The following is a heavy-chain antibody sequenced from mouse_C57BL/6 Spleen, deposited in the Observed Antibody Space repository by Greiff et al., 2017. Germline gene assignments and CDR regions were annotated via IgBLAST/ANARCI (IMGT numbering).Heavy chain of an antibody. J-gene: IGHJ2*01. Sequence: EVMLVESGGGLVKPGGSLKLSCAASGFTFSSYTMSWVRQTPEKRLEWVATISGGGGNTYYPDSVKGRFTISRDNAKNTLYLQMSSLRSEDTALYYCAQQGPISYGNYLDYWGQGTTLTVSS. CDR1: GFTFSSYT. CDR3: AQQGPISYGNYLDY. V-gene: IGHV5-9*01. D-gene: IGHD2-1*01. CDR2: ISGGGGNT.